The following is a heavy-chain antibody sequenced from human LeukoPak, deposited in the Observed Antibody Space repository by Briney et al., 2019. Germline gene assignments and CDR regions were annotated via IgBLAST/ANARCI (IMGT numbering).Heavy chain of an antibody. Sequence: SETLSLTCAVSGGSISSANWWSWVRQPPGKGLEWIGEIYHSGSTNYNPSLKSRVTISVDKPKNQFSLKLSSVTAADTAVYFCARSGYSYGSHFDYWGQGTLVTVSS. CDR1: GGSISSANW. V-gene: IGHV4-4*02. J-gene: IGHJ4*02. D-gene: IGHD5-18*01. CDR2: IYHSGST. CDR3: ARSGYSYGSHFDY.